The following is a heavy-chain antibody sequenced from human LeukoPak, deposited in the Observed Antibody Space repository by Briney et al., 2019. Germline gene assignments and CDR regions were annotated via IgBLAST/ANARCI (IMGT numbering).Heavy chain of an antibody. CDR2: ISTSGGNT. CDR3: AKDPNSNPRGIFEY. V-gene: IGHV3-23*01. D-gene: IGHD6-13*01. J-gene: IGHJ4*02. CDR1: GFTFNNYA. Sequence: GGSLRLSCAASGFTFNNYAMNWVRQAPGKGLEWVSGISTSGGNTYYTDSVKGRFTISRDNSKNTLYLQMNSLRAEDTAVYYCAKDPNSNPRGIFEYWGQGTLVTVSS.